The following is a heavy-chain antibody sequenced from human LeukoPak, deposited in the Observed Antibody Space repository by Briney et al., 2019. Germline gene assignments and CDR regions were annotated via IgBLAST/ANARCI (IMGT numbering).Heavy chain of an antibody. J-gene: IGHJ4*02. D-gene: IGHD3-22*01. CDR2: IKRKVDDETK. Sequence: GGSLRLSCVNSGFTFSDTWMSWVRQAPGKGLEWVGRIKRKVDDETKNYAAPVRGRFTISRDDSKNTVYLKMDSLRTEDTAVYYCTADTFESSRYSHDYWGQGTLVTVSS. CDR1: GFTFSDTW. V-gene: IGHV3-15*01. CDR3: TADTFESSRYSHDY.